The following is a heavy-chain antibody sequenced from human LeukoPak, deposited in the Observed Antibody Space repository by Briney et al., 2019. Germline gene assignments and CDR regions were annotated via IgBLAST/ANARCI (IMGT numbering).Heavy chain of an antibody. CDR3: ARDKAMSDFWSGYFVFYFDY. D-gene: IGHD3-3*01. Sequence: GGSLRLSCAASGFTFSNFAMSWVRQAPGKGLEWVSAISGSGDSTYYADSVKGRFTISRDNSKNTLYLQMNSLRAEDTAVYYCARDKAMSDFWSGYFVFYFDYWGQGTLVTVSS. CDR1: GFTFSNFA. CDR2: ISGSGDST. V-gene: IGHV3-23*01. J-gene: IGHJ4*02.